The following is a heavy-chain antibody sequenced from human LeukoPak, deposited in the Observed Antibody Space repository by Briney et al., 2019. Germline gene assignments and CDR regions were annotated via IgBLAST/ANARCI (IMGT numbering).Heavy chain of an antibody. CDR2: IYFSGST. D-gene: IGHD3-9*01. V-gene: IGHV4-59*01. Sequence: PSETLSLTCAVSGDSMRSYYWSWIRQPPGKGLEWIASIYFSGSTNYNPSLKSRVTISVDTSKNQFSLKLSSVTAADTAVYYCARWDDKRPLWGQGILVTVSS. CDR3: ARWDDKRPL. J-gene: IGHJ4*02. CDR1: GDSMRSYY.